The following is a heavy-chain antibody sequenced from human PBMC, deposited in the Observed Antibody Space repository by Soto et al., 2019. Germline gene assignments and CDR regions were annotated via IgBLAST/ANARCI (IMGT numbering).Heavy chain of an antibody. CDR3: ARELAARPGSRYFDY. J-gene: IGHJ4*02. Sequence: QVQLVQSGAEVKKPRSSVKVSCKASGGTFSSYTISWVRQAPGQGLEWMGRIIPILGIANYAQKFQGRVTITADKSTSTAYMVLSRLRSEDTAVYYCARELAARPGSRYFDYWGQGTLVTVSS. D-gene: IGHD6-6*01. CDR2: IIPILGIA. CDR1: GGTFSSYT. V-gene: IGHV1-69*08.